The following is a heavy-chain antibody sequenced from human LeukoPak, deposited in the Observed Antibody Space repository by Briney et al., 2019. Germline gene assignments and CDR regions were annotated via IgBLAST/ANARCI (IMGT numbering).Heavy chain of an antibody. Sequence: GASVKVSCKASGYTFTSHGISWVRQAPGQGLEWMAWISVYNGNTFYAQNLQDRVTVTTDTSTSTAYMELRNLRSDDTAVYYCARDTNYEIDYWGQGTQVTASS. CDR2: ISVYNGNT. D-gene: IGHD4/OR15-4a*01. CDR1: GYTFTSHG. J-gene: IGHJ4*02. CDR3: ARDTNYEIDY. V-gene: IGHV1-18*04.